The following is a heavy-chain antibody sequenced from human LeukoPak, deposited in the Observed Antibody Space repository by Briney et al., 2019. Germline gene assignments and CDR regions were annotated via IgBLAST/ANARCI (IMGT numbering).Heavy chain of an antibody. CDR3: ARVRSKNSSRGSWFDP. V-gene: IGHV1-8*01. CDR2: MNPNSGNT. D-gene: IGHD6-13*01. CDR1: GYTFTSYD. Sequence: ASVKVSCKASGYTFTSYDINWVRQATGQGLEWMGWMNPNSGNTGYAQKFQGRVTMTRNTSISTAYMELSSLRPEDTAVYYCARVRSKNSSRGSWFDPWGQGTLVTVSS. J-gene: IGHJ5*02.